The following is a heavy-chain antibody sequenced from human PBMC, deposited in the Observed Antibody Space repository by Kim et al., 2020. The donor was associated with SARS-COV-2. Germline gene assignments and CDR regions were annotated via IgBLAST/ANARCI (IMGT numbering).Heavy chain of an antibody. Sequence: DRSMTYYADSVKGRVTISRDNAKNTLSLQMNSLSAEDAAVYYCVRHPFDYWCQGTLVIVS. CDR2: DRSMT. V-gene: IGHV3-74*01. CDR3: VRHPFDY. J-gene: IGHJ4*02.